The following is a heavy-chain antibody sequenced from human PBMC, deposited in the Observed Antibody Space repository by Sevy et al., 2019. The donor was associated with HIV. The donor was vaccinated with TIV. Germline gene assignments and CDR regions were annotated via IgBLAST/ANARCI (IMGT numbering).Heavy chain of an antibody. D-gene: IGHD1-26*01. V-gene: IGHV3-7*01. CDR3: ARDSGNYYFNY. CDR2: IKQDGSQK. CDR1: AFTFSRYW. Sequence: GGSLRLSCAASAFTFSRYWMGWVRQAPGKGLEWVANIKQDGSQKYYVDSVKGRFTISRDNAKNSLYLQMNSLRAEDTAVYYCARDSGNYYFNYWAQGALVTVSS. J-gene: IGHJ4*02.